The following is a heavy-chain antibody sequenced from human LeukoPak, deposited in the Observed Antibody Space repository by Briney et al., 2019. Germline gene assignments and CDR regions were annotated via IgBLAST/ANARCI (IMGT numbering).Heavy chain of an antibody. V-gene: IGHV3-74*01. CDR2: INGDGSST. J-gene: IGHJ6*03. D-gene: IGHD6-6*01. CDR3: ARCRGSSSDYYYYYMDV. CDR1: GFTFSSYW. Sequence: PGGSLRLSCAASGFTFSSYWMHWVRQAPGKGLVWVSRINGDGSSTSYADSVKGRFTISRDNAKNTLYLQMNSLRAEDTAVYYCARCRGSSSDYYYYYMDVWGKGTTVTVSS.